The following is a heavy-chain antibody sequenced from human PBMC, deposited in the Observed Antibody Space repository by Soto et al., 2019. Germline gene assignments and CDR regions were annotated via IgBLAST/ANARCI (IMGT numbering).Heavy chain of an antibody. CDR3: AMVDVYVTPSPQDV. V-gene: IGHV1-18*01. Sequence: ASVKVSCKASGYTFTNYGISWVRQAPGQGLEWMGWISAYNGNTHYAQTLQGRVTMTTDTSTSTAYMELRSLRSNDTAIYYCAMVDVYVTPSPQDVWGQGTTVTVSS. J-gene: IGHJ6*02. CDR2: ISAYNGNT. CDR1: GYTFTNYG. D-gene: IGHD3-16*01.